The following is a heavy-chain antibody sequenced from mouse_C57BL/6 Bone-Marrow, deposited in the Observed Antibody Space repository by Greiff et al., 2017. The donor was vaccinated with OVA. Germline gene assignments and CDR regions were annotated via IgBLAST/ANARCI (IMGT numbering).Heavy chain of an antibody. D-gene: IGHD1-1*01. Sequence: VKLMESGPGLVAPSQSLSITCTVSGFSLTSYGVHWVRQPPGKGLEWLVVIWSDGSTTYNSALKSRLSISKDNSKSQVFLKMNSLQTDDTAMYYCARHPYYYGNYYAMDYWGQGTSVTVSS. CDR1: GFSLTSYG. CDR3: ARHPYYYGNYYAMDY. J-gene: IGHJ4*01. CDR2: IWSDGST. V-gene: IGHV2-6-1*01.